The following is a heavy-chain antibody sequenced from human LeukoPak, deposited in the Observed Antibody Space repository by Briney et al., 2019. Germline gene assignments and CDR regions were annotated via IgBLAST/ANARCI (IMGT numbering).Heavy chain of an antibody. V-gene: IGHV1-69*13. CDR2: IIPIFGTA. D-gene: IGHD5-18*01. J-gene: IGHJ4*02. CDR3: ARGSRNQYSYGYSADY. Sequence: ASVKVSCKASGGTFSSYAISWVRQAPGQGLEWMGGIIPIFGTANYAQKFQGRVTITVDESTSTAYMELSSLRSEDTAVYYCARGSRNQYSYGYSADYWGQGTLVTVSS. CDR1: GGTFSSYA.